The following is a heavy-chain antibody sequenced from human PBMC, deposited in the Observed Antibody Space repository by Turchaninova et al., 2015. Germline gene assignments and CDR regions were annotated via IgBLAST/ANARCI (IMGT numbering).Heavy chain of an antibody. CDR1: GVSISSRSAY. CDR3: ARRGYSYGRPDFEY. CDR2: INDSGST. Sequence: QVQLQASGPGLVKPSETLSLTCTVSGVSISSRSAYWGWLRQPPGKGLEWIGEINDSGSTNYDPSLKSRITLSVDTPKNQFSLRLSSVTAADTAVYYRARRGYSYGRPDFEYWGQGTLVTVSS. V-gene: IGHV4-39*07. D-gene: IGHD5-18*01. J-gene: IGHJ4*02.